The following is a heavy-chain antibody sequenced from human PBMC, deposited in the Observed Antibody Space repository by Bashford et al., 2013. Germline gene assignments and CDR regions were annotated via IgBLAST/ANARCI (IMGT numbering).Heavy chain of an antibody. CDR2: IYPSGNT. CDR1: GASISASYY. J-gene: IGHJ4*02. V-gene: IGHV4-4*07. Sequence: SSETLSLTCTVSGASISASYYWSWIRQPAGKGLEWVGRIYPSGNTNYNPSLKSRVTMSIDTSNNQFSLKLSSLTAADTAVYFCARSVGSLEPFDYWGQGTLVTVSS. D-gene: IGHD1-1*01. CDR3: ARSVGSLEPFDY.